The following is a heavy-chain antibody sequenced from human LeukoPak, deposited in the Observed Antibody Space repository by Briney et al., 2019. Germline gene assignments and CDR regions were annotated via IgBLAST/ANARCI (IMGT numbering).Heavy chain of an antibody. CDR1: GYTFTGYY. CDR2: INPNSGGT. V-gene: IGHV1-2*02. D-gene: IGHD4-17*01. J-gene: IGHJ6*03. CDR3: ARGAVSYYYMDV. Sequence: GASVKVSCKASGYTFTGYYMHWVRQAPGQGLEWMGWINPNSGGTNYAQKFQGRVTMTRDTSISTAYLQWSSLKASDTAMYYCARGAVSYYYMDVWGKGTTVTVSS.